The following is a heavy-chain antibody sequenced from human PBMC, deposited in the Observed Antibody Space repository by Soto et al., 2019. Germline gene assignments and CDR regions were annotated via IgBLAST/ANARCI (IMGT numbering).Heavy chain of an antibody. J-gene: IGHJ1*01. CDR3: AREPAP. CDR1: GGSISSSSYY. V-gene: IGHV4-39*07. CDR2: IYYSGST. Sequence: PSETLSLTCTVSGGSISSSSYYWGWIRQPPGKGLEWIGSIYYSGSTYYNPSLKSRVTISVDTSKNQFSLKLSSLTVADTAFYYLAREPAPRGQGALVTVSS.